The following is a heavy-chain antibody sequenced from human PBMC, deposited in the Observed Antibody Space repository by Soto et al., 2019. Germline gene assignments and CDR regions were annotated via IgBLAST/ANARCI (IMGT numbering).Heavy chain of an antibody. J-gene: IGHJ6*01. Sequence: ASVKVSCKASGYTFSSYGINWVRQAPGQGLEWLGWISPYNDDTRYSQKLQGRVTMTTDTSSRTAYMALRSLRSDDTAVYFCARGGYDDSSGSRNDHDYGMDVCVQGSRVS. CDR2: ISPYNDDT. CDR1: GYTFSSYG. V-gene: IGHV1-18*01. D-gene: IGHD3-22*01. CDR3: ARGGYDDSSGSRNDHDYGMDV.